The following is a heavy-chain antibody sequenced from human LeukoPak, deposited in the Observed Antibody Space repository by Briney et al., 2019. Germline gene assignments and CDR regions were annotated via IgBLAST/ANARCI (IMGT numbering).Heavy chain of an antibody. CDR1: GFTFSSYS. CDR2: ISSSSSYI. D-gene: IGHD3-9*01. CDR3: ARDWVRYFDWSLGYYYYGMDV. V-gene: IGHV3-21*01. J-gene: IGHJ6*02. Sequence: PGGSLRLSCAASGFTFSSYSMNWVRQAPGKGLEWVSSISSSSSYIYYADSVKGRFTISRDNAKNSLYLQMNSLRAEDTAVYYCARDWVRYFDWSLGYYYYGMDVWGQGTTVTVSS.